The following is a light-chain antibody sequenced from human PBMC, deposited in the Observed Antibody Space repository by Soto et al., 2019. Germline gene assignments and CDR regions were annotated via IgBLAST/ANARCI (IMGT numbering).Light chain of an antibody. V-gene: IGLV3-16*01. CDR2: KES. Sequence: SYELTQPPSVSVSLGQMARITCSGEGLPRKYAYWYQQKPGQPPVLVIHKESERPSGIPERFSGSSSGTIATLTITGVQAEDEADYYCLSADSGRTTSYRVFGGGTKLTVL. J-gene: IGLJ3*02. CDR1: GLPRKY. CDR3: LSADSGRTTSYRV.